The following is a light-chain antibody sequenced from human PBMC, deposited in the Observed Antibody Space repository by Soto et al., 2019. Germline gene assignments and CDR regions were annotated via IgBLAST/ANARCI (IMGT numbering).Light chain of an antibody. CDR2: YDD. V-gene: IGLV1-36*01. CDR1: SSNLGAGYD. CDR3: ASWDDSLNGPV. Sequence: QSVLTQPPSVSGAPGQRVTLSCTGNSSNLGAGYDVHWYQQLPGAAPKLVIYYDDLLPSGVSDRFSGSKSGTSASLAISGLQSEDEADYYCASWDDSLNGPVFGGGTKVTVL. J-gene: IGLJ2*01.